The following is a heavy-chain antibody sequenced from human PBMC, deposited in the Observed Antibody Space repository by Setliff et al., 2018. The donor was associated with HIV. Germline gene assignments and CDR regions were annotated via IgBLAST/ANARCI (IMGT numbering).Heavy chain of an antibody. D-gene: IGHD6-19*01. CDR3: ARKSAEATNWFDP. J-gene: IGHJ5*02. CDR1: GYSFTSYW. V-gene: IGHV5-51*01. CDR2: IYPRDSDT. Sequence: GESLKISCKGSGYSFTSYWIGWVRQMPGKGLEWMGMIYPRDSDTKYSPSFQGQVTMSVDKSVSTAYLQWSSLKASDTAMYYCARKSAEATNWFDPWGQGTLVTVSS.